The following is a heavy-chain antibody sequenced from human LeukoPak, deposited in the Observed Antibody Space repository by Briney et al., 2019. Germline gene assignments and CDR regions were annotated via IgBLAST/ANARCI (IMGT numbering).Heavy chain of an antibody. CDR1: GFTFSSYG. CDR2: ISYDGSNK. Sequence: GGSLRLSCAASGFTFSSYGMHWVRQAPGKGLEWVAVISYDGSNKYYADSVKGRFTISRDNSKNALYLQMNSLRAEDTAVYYCAKDAMLGYWGQGTLVTVSS. J-gene: IGHJ4*02. D-gene: IGHD2-2*01. V-gene: IGHV3-30*18. CDR3: AKDAMLGY.